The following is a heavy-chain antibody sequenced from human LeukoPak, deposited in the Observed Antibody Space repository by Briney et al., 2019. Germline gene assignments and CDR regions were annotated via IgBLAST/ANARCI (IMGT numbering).Heavy chain of an antibody. CDR1: GGSFSGYY. CDR3: ASGDTTMIAGG. D-gene: IGHD3-22*01. V-gene: IGHV4-34*01. J-gene: IGHJ4*02. Sequence: PSETLSLTCAVYGGSFSGYYWSWIRQPPGKGLEWIGEINHSGSTNYNPSLKSRVTISVDTSKNQFSLKLSSVTAADTAVYYCASGDTTMIAGGWGQGTLVTVSS. CDR2: INHSGST.